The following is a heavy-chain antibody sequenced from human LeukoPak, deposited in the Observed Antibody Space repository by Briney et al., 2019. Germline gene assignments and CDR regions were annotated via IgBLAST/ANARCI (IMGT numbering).Heavy chain of an antibody. CDR2: IYYNGNT. CDR1: GASTSTKSYY. V-gene: IGHV4-39*02. CDR3: ARGLSYCDYFDY. J-gene: IGHJ4*02. Sequence: PSETLSLTCTVSGASTSTKSYYWGWIRQSPGKGLEWIGSIYYNGNTYYNPSLKSRVTISVDTSKNLFSLNMTSVTAADRAVYYCARGLSYCDYFDYWGRGTLVPVSS. D-gene: IGHD2-8*02.